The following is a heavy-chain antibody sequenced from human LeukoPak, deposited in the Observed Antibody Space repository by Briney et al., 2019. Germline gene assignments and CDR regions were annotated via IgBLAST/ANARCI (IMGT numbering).Heavy chain of an antibody. CDR3: VRDADGGNSWFDT. J-gene: IGHJ5*02. CDR1: GFRFTDFY. CDR2: ISPTSSYM. V-gene: IGHV3-21*04. Sequence: GGSLRLSGAASGFRFTDFYMNWVRKAPGKGRNWVSWISPTSSYMYYADSVKGRFTISRDNAKNSLYLQMNSLRAEDTALYYCVRDADGGNSWFDTWGQGTLVTVSS. D-gene: IGHD4-23*01.